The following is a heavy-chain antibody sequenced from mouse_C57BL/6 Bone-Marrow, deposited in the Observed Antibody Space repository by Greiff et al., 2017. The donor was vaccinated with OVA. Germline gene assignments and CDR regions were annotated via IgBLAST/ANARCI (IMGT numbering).Heavy chain of an antibody. CDR3: ARDSNYVGWYFDV. D-gene: IGHD2-5*01. Sequence: VQLQQPGAELVKPGASVKMSCKASGYTFTSYWITWVKQRPGQGLEWIGDIYPGSGSTNYNETFKSKATLTVDTSSSTAYMQLSSLTSEDSAVYYCARDSNYVGWYFDVWGTGTTVTVSS. V-gene: IGHV1-55*01. CDR2: IYPGSGST. CDR1: GYTFTSYW. J-gene: IGHJ1*03.